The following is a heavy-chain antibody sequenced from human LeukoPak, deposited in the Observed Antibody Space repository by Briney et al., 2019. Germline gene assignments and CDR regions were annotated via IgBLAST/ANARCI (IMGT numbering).Heavy chain of an antibody. J-gene: IGHJ4*02. Sequence: PGGSLRLSCAVSGLIFNVSAIHWVRQASGKGLEWVGRIRIKPNAYATAYTAAVKGRFTMSRDDSTNTAYLEMNSLKIEDTAVYYCTRPRTHNWNYKDHWGQGTLVTVSS. CDR1: GLIFNVSA. CDR3: TRPRTHNWNYKDH. D-gene: IGHD1-7*01. V-gene: IGHV3-73*01. CDR2: IRIKPNAYAT.